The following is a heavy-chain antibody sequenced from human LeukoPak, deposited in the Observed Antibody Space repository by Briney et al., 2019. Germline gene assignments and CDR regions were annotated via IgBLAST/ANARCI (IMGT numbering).Heavy chain of an antibody. J-gene: IGHJ4*02. CDR2: ISAYNGNT. CDR3: ARDLGIAVADPEGFDY. Sequence: ASVKVSCKASGYTFTSYGISWVRQAPGQGLEWMGWISAYNGNTNYAQKLQGRVTMTTDTSTSTAYMELRSLRSDDTAVYYCARDLGIAVADPEGFDYWGQGTLVTVSS. D-gene: IGHD6-19*01. CDR1: GYTFTSYG. V-gene: IGHV1-18*01.